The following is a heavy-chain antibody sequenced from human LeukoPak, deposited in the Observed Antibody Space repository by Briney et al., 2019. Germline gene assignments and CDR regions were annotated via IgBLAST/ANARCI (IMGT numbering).Heavy chain of an antibody. CDR3: AREGPAKRGYSYGPLDDY. J-gene: IGHJ4*02. CDR1: GYTFTSYD. CDR2: MNPNSGNT. D-gene: IGHD5-18*01. V-gene: IGHV1-8*01. Sequence: GASVKVSCKASGYTFTSYDINWVRQATGQGLEWMGWMNPNSGNTGYAQKSQGRVTMTRNTSISTAYMELSSLRSEDTAVYYCAREGPAKRGYSYGPLDDYWGQGTLVTVSS.